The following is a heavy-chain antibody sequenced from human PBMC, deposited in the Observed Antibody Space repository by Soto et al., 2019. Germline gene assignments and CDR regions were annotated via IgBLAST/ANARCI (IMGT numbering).Heavy chain of an antibody. J-gene: IGHJ4*02. Sequence: DVQLVESGGGLVQPGRSLRLSCAASGFTFDDYAMHWVRQAPGKGLEWVSGISWNSGSIGYADSVKGRFTISRDNAKNSLYLQMNSLRAEDTALYYCAKDRVRSVKGGYFDYWGQGTLVTVSS. CDR2: ISWNSGSI. CDR1: GFTFDDYA. D-gene: IGHD3-16*01. V-gene: IGHV3-9*01. CDR3: AKDRVRSVKGGYFDY.